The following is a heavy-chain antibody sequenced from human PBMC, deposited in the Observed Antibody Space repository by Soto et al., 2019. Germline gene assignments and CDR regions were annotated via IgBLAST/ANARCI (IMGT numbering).Heavy chain of an antibody. D-gene: IGHD2-15*01. J-gene: IGHJ5*02. CDR3: ARGTIGYCSGGSCQNWFDP. CDR1: GDSVSSNSAA. Sequence: PSQTLSLTCAISGDSVSSNSAAWNWIRQSPSRGLKWLGRTYYRSKWYNDYAVSVKSRITINPDTSKNQFSLQLNSVTPEDTAVYYCARGTIGYCSGGSCQNWFDPWGQGTLVTVSS. V-gene: IGHV6-1*01. CDR2: TYYRSKWYN.